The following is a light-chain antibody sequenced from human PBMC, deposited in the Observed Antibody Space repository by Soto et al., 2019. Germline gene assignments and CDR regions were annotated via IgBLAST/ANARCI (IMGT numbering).Light chain of an antibody. CDR2: DAS. Sequence: EIVLTQSPATLSLSPGERATLSCRASQSVSRYLGWYQQKPGQAPRLLIYDASNRATGIPARFSGSGSGTYFSFTISSLEPEDSAVYYCQQRSNWPYTFGPETKLGSK. V-gene: IGKV3-11*01. CDR3: QQRSNWPYT. CDR1: QSVSRY. J-gene: IGKJ2*01.